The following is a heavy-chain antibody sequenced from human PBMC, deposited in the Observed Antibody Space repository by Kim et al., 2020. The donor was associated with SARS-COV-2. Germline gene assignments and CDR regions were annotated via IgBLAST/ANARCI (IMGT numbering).Heavy chain of an antibody. Sequence: GGSLRLSCAASGFTFSSHSMHSVRQAPGKGLEWVAVITYDGTNQYYADSVKGRFTISRDNSKNTLYLQMNSLRAEDTAVYYCATYSSSWSAFDYWGQGTL. CDR2: ITYDGTNQ. CDR3: ATYSSSWSAFDY. J-gene: IGHJ4*02. V-gene: IGHV3-30*04. CDR1: GFTFSSHS. D-gene: IGHD6-13*01.